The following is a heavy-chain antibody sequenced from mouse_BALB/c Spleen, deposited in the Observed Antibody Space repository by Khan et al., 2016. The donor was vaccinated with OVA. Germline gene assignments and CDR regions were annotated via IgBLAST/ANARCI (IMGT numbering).Heavy chain of an antibody. CDR3: ARPPFFSYVRVY. Sequence: QIQLVQSGPELKKPGETVKISCKASGYTFKNHGMNRVKQAPGKGLKWMGWINTYTGEPTYVEDFKGRFAFSLETSASTAYLQINNLKNEDTATYFCARPPFFSYVRVYWGQGTSVTVSS. CDR2: INTYTGEP. CDR1: GYTFKNHG. V-gene: IGHV9-3-1*01. J-gene: IGHJ4*01.